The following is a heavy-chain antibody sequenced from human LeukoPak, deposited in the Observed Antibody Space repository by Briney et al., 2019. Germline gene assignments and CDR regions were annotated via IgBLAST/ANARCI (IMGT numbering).Heavy chain of an antibody. D-gene: IGHD3-22*01. Sequence: SETLSLTCTVSGGSMRNSYWSWIRQPAGKGLEWVGRIFTTGSTNYNPSLKSRVTISVDTSKNQFSLKLSSVTAADTAVYYCARVITMIVVVAPGPWFDPWGQGTLVTVSS. CDR1: GGSMRNSY. CDR3: ARVITMIVVVAPGPWFDP. CDR2: IFTTGST. J-gene: IGHJ5*02. V-gene: IGHV4-4*07.